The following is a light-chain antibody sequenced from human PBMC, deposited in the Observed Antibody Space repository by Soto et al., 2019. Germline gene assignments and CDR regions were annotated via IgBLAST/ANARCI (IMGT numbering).Light chain of an antibody. J-gene: IGLJ3*02. CDR3: QSYDSRLSGSV. CDR1: SANIGAGDD. Sequence: QSVLTHTPSVSGSPGQRVTIACTGSSANIGAGDDVHWYQQLPGKAPKLRIYGNSNRPSGGTDRLSGTKSGTSASLAITGLQAEDEAEYHCQSYDSRLSGSVFGGGTKLTVL. CDR2: GNS. V-gene: IGLV1-40*01.